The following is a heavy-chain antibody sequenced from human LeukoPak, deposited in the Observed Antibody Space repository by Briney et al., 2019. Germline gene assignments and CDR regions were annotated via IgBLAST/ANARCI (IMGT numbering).Heavy chain of an antibody. V-gene: IGHV1-69*01. CDR1: GGTFSSYA. CDR3: ARAALNEIQLWLPQTPGFDY. J-gene: IGHJ4*02. Sequence: GSSVKVSCKASGGTFSSYAISWVRQAPGQGLEWMGGIIPIFGTANYAQKFQGRVTITADESTSTAYMELSSLRSEDTAVYYCARAALNEIQLWLPQTPGFDYWGQGTLVTVSS. D-gene: IGHD5-18*01. CDR2: IIPIFGTA.